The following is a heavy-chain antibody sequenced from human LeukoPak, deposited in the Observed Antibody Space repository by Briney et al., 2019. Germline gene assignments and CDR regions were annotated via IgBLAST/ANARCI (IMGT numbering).Heavy chain of an antibody. CDR3: TRSPLSHSSGWYLHDP. D-gene: IGHD6-19*01. CDR2: IRSKAYGGTT. CDR1: GFTFGDYA. V-gene: IGHV3-49*03. Sequence: GRSLGLSCTASGFTFGDYAMSWFRQAPGKGLEWVGFIRSKAYGGTTEYAASVKGRFTISRDDSKSIAYLQMNSLKTEDTAVYYCTRSPLSHSSGWYLHDPWGQGTWSPSPQ. J-gene: IGHJ5*02.